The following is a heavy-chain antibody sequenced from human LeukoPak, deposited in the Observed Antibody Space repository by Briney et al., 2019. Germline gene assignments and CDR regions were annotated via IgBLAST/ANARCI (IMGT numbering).Heavy chain of an antibody. D-gene: IGHD6-25*01. CDR3: ATAGLGSGRWFGY. Sequence: SETLSLTCAVSGGSISSYCWTWIRQRAGKGLEWIGRVYTNGNTDYNSSLKSRVTMSVDTSNNQVSLNLNSVTAADTAVYYCATAGLGSGRWFGYWGQGTLVTVSS. V-gene: IGHV4-4*07. CDR2: VYTNGNT. CDR1: GGSISSYC. J-gene: IGHJ4*02.